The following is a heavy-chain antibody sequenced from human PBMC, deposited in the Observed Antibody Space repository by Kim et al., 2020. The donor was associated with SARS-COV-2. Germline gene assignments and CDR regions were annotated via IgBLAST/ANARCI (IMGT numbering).Heavy chain of an antibody. CDR2: IYYSGST. V-gene: IGHV4-39*01. CDR3: ARRTVVVVHQLSEAFDY. CDR1: GGSISSSSYY. Sequence: SETLSLTCTVSGGSISSSSYYWGWIRHPPGKGLEWIGSIYYSGSTYYNPSLKSRVTISVDTSKNQFSLQLSSVTAADTAVYYCARRTVVVVHQLSEAFDYWGQGTLVTVSS. D-gene: IGHD2-15*01. J-gene: IGHJ4*02.